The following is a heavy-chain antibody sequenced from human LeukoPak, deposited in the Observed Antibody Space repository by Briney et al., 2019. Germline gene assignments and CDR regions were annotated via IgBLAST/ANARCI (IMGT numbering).Heavy chain of an antibody. J-gene: IGHJ4*02. CDR3: ARANYDSSGYYPLIYY. V-gene: IGHV3-30*04. CDR1: GFTFSSYV. CDR2: ISYDGSNK. Sequence: PGRSLRLSCAASGFTFSSYVMNWVRQAPGKGLEWVAVISYDGSNKYYADSVKGRFTVSRDNAKNSLYLQMNSLRAEDTAVYYCARANYDSSGYYPLIYYWGQGTLVTVSS. D-gene: IGHD3-22*01.